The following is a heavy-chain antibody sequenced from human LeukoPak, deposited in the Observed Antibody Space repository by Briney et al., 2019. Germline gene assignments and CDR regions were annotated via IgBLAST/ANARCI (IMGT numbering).Heavy chain of an antibody. Sequence: GASVKVSCKASGYTFTSYGISWVRQAPGQGLEWMGGIIPIFGTANYAQKFQGRVTITADESTSTAYMELSSLRSEDTAVYYCAAASGFLEWLDVWGQGTTVTVSS. V-gene: IGHV1-69*13. CDR3: AAASGFLEWLDV. D-gene: IGHD3-3*01. CDR1: GYTFTSYG. J-gene: IGHJ6*02. CDR2: IIPIFGTA.